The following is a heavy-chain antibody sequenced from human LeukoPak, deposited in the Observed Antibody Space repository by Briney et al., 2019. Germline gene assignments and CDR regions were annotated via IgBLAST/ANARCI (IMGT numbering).Heavy chain of an antibody. J-gene: IGHJ4*02. CDR2: MNPNSGNT. CDR1: GYTFTSYD. CDR3: ARGAARWLQDLDY. D-gene: IGHD5-24*01. V-gene: IGHV1-8*01. Sequence: GASVKVSCKASGYTFTSYDINWVRQATGQGLEWMGWMNPNSGNTGYAQKFQGRVTVTRNTSISTAYMELSSLRSEDTAVYYCARGAARWLQDLDYWGQGTLVTVSS.